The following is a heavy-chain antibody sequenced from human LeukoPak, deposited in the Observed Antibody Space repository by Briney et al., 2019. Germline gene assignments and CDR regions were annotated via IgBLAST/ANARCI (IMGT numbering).Heavy chain of an antibody. CDR2: IYYSGST. J-gene: IGHJ3*02. CDR3: ARGFGRITIFGVVMNAFDI. CDR1: GGSISSSSYY. V-gene: IGHV4-39*07. D-gene: IGHD3-3*01. Sequence: SETLSLTCTVSGGSISSSSYYWGWIRQPPGKGLEWIGSIYYSGSTYYNPSLKSRVTISVDRSKNQFSLKLSSVTAADTAVYYCARGFGRITIFGVVMNAFDIWGQGTMVTVSS.